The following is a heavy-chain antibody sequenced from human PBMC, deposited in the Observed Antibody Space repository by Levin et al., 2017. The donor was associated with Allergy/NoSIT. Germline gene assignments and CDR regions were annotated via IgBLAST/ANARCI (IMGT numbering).Heavy chain of an antibody. CDR1: GFTVSSNY. CDR2: IYSGGST. Sequence: PGGSLRLSCAASGFTVSSNYMSWVRQAPGKGLEWVSVIYSGGSTYYADSVKGRFTISRDNSKNTLYLQMNSLRAEDTAVYYCARDGRSTAMVNWGQGTLVTVSS. CDR3: ARDGRSTAMVN. D-gene: IGHD5-18*01. V-gene: IGHV3-66*01. J-gene: IGHJ4*02.